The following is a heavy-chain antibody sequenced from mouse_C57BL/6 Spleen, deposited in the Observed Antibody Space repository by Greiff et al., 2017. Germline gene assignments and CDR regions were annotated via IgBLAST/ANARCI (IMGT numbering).Heavy chain of an antibody. J-gene: IGHJ3*01. Sequence: QVQLKESGPGLVAPSQSLSITCTVSGFSLTSYGVDWVRQPPGKGLEWRGVIWGGGSTNYNTAHMSRLSISKDNSKSQVCLKMNSLQTDDTAMYDCAKHNYYGFAYWGQGTLVTVSA. CDR1: GFSLTSYG. CDR2: IWGGGST. D-gene: IGHD1-1*01. V-gene: IGHV2-9*01. CDR3: AKHNYYGFAY.